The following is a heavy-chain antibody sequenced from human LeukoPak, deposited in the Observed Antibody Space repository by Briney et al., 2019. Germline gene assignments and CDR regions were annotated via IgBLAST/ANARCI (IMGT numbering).Heavy chain of an antibody. Sequence: PSETLSLTCAVYGGSFSGYYWSWIRQPPGKGLEWIGEINHSGSTNYNPSLKSRVTISVDTSKNQFSLKLSSVTAADTAVYYCARGQQLPKADYYYYGMDVWGQGTTVTVSS. CDR3: ARGQQLPKADYYYYGMDV. CDR2: INHSGST. D-gene: IGHD6-13*01. V-gene: IGHV4-34*01. CDR1: GGSFSGYY. J-gene: IGHJ6*02.